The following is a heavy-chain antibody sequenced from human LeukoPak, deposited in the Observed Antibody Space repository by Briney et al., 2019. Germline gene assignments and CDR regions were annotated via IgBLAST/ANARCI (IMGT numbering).Heavy chain of an antibody. CDR1: GYTFPSYG. V-gene: IGHV1-18*01. J-gene: IGHJ4*02. CDR3: ARDRLSGYYTALDY. D-gene: IGHD3-22*01. Sequence: ASVKVSCKASGYTFPSYGISWVRQAPGQGLEWMGWISAYNGNTNYAQKLQGRVTMTTDTSTSTAYMELRSLRSDDTAVYYCARDRLSGYYTALDYWGQGTLVTVSS. CDR2: ISAYNGNT.